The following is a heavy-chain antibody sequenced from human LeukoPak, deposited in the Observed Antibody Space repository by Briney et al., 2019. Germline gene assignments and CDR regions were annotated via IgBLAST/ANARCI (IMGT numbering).Heavy chain of an antibody. V-gene: IGHV3-30*04. D-gene: IGHD3-3*01. CDR1: GFRLSDYA. Sequence: PGGSLRLSCAASGFRLSDYAMNWVRQAPGKGLEWVAIVAHDGSFTSYADSVKGRFIITRDDSTLYLEMNSLRVEDTALYYCAREMRGYYPHYWGQGTLLTVSS. J-gene: IGHJ4*02. CDR3: AREMRGYYPHY. CDR2: VAHDGSFT.